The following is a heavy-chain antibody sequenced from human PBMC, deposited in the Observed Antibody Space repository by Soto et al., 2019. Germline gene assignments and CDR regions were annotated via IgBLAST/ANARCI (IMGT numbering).Heavy chain of an antibody. CDR1: GFAFSSYT. D-gene: IGHD6-19*01. CDR3: AKDRGGFARGWEYYDF. J-gene: IGHJ4*02. Sequence: GGSLRLSCAASGFAFSSYTMSWVRRTPGKGLEWVSSISASGGSTYYGDSLKGRSTISRDNSKNTLNLHIKSLGVEDSAVYYCAKDRGGFARGWEYYDFWGQGTQVTVSS. CDR2: ISASGGST. V-gene: IGHV3-23*01.